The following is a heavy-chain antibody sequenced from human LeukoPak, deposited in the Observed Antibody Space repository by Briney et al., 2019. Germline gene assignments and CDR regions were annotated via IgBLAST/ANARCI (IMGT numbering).Heavy chain of an antibody. CDR2: ISGSGGST. D-gene: IGHD6-19*01. Sequence: GGSLRLSCAASGFTFSSYAMSWVRQAPGKRLEWVSAISGSGGSTYYADSVKGRFTISRDNAKNSLYLQMNSLRAEDTAVYYCARERVEQWLVDYWGQGTLVTVSS. V-gene: IGHV3-23*01. J-gene: IGHJ4*02. CDR3: ARERVEQWLVDY. CDR1: GFTFSSYA.